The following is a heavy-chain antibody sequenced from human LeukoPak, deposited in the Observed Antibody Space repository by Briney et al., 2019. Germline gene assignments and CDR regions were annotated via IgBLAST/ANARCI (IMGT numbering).Heavy chain of an antibody. J-gene: IGHJ4*02. CDR1: GYTFTGYY. CDR3: ARDSDFWSGYFSVDY. D-gene: IGHD3-3*01. V-gene: IGHV1-2*02. CDR2: INPNSGGT. Sequence: ASVKVSCKASGYTFTGYYMHWVRQAPRQGLEWMGWINPNSGGTNYAQKFQGRVTMTRDTSISTAYMELSRLRSDDTAVYYCARDSDFWSGYFSVDYWGQGTLVTVSS.